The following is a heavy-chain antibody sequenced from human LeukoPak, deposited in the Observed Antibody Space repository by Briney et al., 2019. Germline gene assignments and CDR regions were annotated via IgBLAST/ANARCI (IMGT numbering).Heavy chain of an antibody. V-gene: IGHV1-2*02. CDR2: INPNSGGT. D-gene: IGHD6-25*01. CDR3: VREGDLIPAAGTSATFDY. J-gene: IGHJ4*02. CDR1: GYTFTGYY. Sequence: GASVKVSCKASGYTFTGYYMHWVRQAPGQGLEWMGWINPNSGGTNYAQKFQGRVTMTRDTSISTAYMELSRLRSDDTAVYFCVREGDLIPAAGTSATFDYWGQGTLVTVSS.